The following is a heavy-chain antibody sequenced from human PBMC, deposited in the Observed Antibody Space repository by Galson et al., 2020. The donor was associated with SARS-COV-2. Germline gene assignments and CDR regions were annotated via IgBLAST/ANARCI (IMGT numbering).Heavy chain of an antibody. Sequence: GESLKISCKASGYTFTNYGFNWVRQAPGQGLEWMGWISGYNGVTSYAQNIQGRVTLTTDTSTSTAYMELRSLRSDDTAVYYCARTDRDDPYYSSAMDVWGQGTTVTVSS. D-gene: IGHD3-16*01. CDR1: GYTFTNYG. CDR3: ARTDRDDPYYSSAMDV. CDR2: ISGYNGVT. J-gene: IGHJ6*02. V-gene: IGHV1-18*01.